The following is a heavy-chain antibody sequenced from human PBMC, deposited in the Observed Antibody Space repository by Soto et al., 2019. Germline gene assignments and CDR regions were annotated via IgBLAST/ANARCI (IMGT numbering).Heavy chain of an antibody. V-gene: IGHV1-69*13. CDR2: IIPTFGTA. D-gene: IGHD2-2*02. J-gene: IGHJ6*02. CDR3: ASAYHCGGTSCYKIFPYGMGG. CDR1: GGTFSSYA. Sequence: SVKVSCKASGGTFSSYAISWVRQAPGQGLESMGGIIPTFGTANYAQKFQGRVTITAHESTSAAYMELSSLRSEDTAVYYCASAYHCGGTSCYKIFPYGMGGWGQGTTVTVSS.